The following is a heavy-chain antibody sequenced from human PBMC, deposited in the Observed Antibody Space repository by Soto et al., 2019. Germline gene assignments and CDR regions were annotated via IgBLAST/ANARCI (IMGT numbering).Heavy chain of an antibody. D-gene: IGHD2-15*01. CDR3: ARDALYGSGVSCCNWFDP. J-gene: IGHJ5*02. V-gene: IGHV1-46*01. Sequence: ASVKVSCKASGYTFTSYYMHWVRQAPGQGLEWMGIINPSGGSTSYAQKFQGRVTMTRDTSTSTVYMEMSSMRSEDTAVYYCARDALYGSGVSCCNWFDPWGQGTLVTVSS. CDR1: GYTFTSYY. CDR2: INPSGGST.